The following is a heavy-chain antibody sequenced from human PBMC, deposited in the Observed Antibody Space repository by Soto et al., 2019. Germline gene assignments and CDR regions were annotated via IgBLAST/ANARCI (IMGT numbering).Heavy chain of an antibody. CDR1: GYTFTSYD. D-gene: IGHD3-3*01. J-gene: IGHJ4*02. V-gene: IGHV1-8*01. Sequence: QAQLVQSGAEVKKPGASLKVSCKASGYTFTSYDINWVRQATGQGLEWMGWMNPNSGKTGYAQKFQGRVTMTRNTSISTAYMELSSLRAEDTAVYYCARGITIFGVVPGWGQGTLVTVSS. CDR2: MNPNSGKT. CDR3: ARGITIFGVVPG.